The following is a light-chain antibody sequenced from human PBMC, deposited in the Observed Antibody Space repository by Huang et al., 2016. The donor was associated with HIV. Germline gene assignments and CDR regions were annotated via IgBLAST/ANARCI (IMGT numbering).Light chain of an antibody. CDR3: QQYYSTPFT. V-gene: IGKV4-1*01. J-gene: IGKJ3*01. CDR1: QSVFYSSNNKNY. CDR2: WAS. Sequence: DIVMTQSPDSLAVSLGERATINCKSSQSVFYSSNNKNYLAWYQQKPGQPPKLLIDWASTRESGVPDRFSGSGSGTDFTLTSSSLQSEDVAVYYCQQYYSTPFTFGPGTKVDIK.